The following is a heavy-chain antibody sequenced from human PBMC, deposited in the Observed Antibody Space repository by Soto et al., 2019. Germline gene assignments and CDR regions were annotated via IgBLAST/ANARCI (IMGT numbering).Heavy chain of an antibody. V-gene: IGHV1-3*01. CDR3: ARGKGSSWYGWFDP. CDR2: INAGNGNT. Sequence: GASVKVSCKASGYTFTTYAMHWVRQAPGQRLEWMGGINAGNGNTKYSQKFQGRITITRDTSANTAYMELSSLRSEDTAVYYCARGKGSSWYGWFDPWGKGSLVTVSS. D-gene: IGHD6-13*01. CDR1: GYTFTTYA. J-gene: IGHJ5*02.